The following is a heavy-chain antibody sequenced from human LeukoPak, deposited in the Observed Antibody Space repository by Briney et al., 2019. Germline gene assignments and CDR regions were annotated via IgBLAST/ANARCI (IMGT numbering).Heavy chain of an antibody. Sequence: ASVKVSCKASGYTSTGYYMHWVRQAPGQGLEWMGWINPNSGGTNNAQKFQGRVTMTRDTSISTAYMELSRLRSDDTAVYYCARATKYQLLSDYWGQGTLVTVSS. CDR1: GYTSTGYY. CDR2: INPNSGGT. J-gene: IGHJ4*02. V-gene: IGHV1-2*02. D-gene: IGHD2-2*01. CDR3: ARATKYQLLSDY.